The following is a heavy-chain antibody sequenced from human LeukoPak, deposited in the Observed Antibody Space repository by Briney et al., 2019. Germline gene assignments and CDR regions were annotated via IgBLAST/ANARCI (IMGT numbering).Heavy chain of an antibody. D-gene: IGHD3-10*01. CDR1: GYTFTSYG. V-gene: IGHV1-18*01. CDR2: ISAYNGNT. Sequence: PKASVKVSCKASGYTFTSYGISWVRQAPGQGLEWMGWISAYNGNTNYAQKLQGRVTMTTDTSTSTAYMELRSLRSDDTAVYYCARAIFPSGVISNLYAFDIWGQGTMVTVSS. J-gene: IGHJ3*02. CDR3: ARAIFPSGVISNLYAFDI.